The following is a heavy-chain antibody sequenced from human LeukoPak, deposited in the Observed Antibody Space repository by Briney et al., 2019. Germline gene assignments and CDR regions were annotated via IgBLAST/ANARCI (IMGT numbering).Heavy chain of an antibody. CDR3: ARPVQLTSGVFDI. D-gene: IGHD1-1*01. CDR1: GYSFTSHW. J-gene: IGHJ3*02. Sequence: GESLKISCKGSGYSFTSHWIGWVRQMPGKGLEWMGIIYPGDSDTRYSPSFQGQVTISADKSISTAYLQWSSLKASDTAMYYCARPVQLTSGVFDIWGQGTMVTVSS. V-gene: IGHV5-51*01. CDR2: IYPGDSDT.